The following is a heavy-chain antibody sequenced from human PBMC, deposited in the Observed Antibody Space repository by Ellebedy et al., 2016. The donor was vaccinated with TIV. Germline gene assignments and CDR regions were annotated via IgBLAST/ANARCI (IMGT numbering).Heavy chain of an antibody. V-gene: IGHV4-59*01. CDR3: ASGTSYYPA. J-gene: IGHJ5*02. CDR1: GGSIIDYQ. Sequence: MPSETLYLTCTVSGGSIIDYQRTWIRQPPGKGLEWIGYMSDNGITNYNPSLKSRVTISGDTSKHQFSLRLTSVTAADTAVYYCASGTSYYPAWGQGSLVTVSS. CDR2: MSDNGIT. D-gene: IGHD4-11*01.